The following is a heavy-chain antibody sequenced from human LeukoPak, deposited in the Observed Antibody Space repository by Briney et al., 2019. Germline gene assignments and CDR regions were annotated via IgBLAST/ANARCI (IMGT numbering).Heavy chain of an antibody. CDR1: GFTFRNYG. J-gene: IGHJ2*01. D-gene: IGHD4-17*01. CDR2: ISIDESEK. V-gene: IGHV3-30*03. Sequence: GRSLRLSCAASGFTFRNYGMHWVRQAPGKGLEWVAVISIDESEKYYADSVKGRFTISRDNSRNTLYLQMNSLRGDDTAVYYCARDLFGDRRYFDLWGRGTLVTVSS. CDR3: ARDLFGDRRYFDL.